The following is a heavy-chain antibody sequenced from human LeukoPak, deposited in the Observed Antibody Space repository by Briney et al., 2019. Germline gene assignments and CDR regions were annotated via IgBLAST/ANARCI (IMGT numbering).Heavy chain of an antibody. CDR3: ARGPLILEGDWFDP. Sequence: ASVKVSCKASGYTFTGHYIHWVRQAPGQGLEWMGWIHPNTGGTKYAQKFQGRVTMTRDTSISTAYMELSRLRSDDTAVYYCARGPLILEGDWFDPWGQGTLVTVSP. CDR2: IHPNTGGT. D-gene: IGHD3-3*01. V-gene: IGHV1-2*02. CDR1: GYTFTGHY. J-gene: IGHJ5*02.